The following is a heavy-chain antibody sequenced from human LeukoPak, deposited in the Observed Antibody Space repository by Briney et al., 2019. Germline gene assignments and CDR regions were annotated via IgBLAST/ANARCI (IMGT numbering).Heavy chain of an antibody. CDR3: AKDQGKLHFDY. CDR1: GFMFSQHT. J-gene: IGHJ4*02. D-gene: IGHD1-26*01. CDR2: ISGSGDAT. V-gene: IGHV3-23*01. Sequence: GGSLRLSCAVSGFMFSQHTMSWFRQAPGKRLEWVSSISGSGDATRYADSVMGRFTISRDNAKNTLSLQMNSLRAEDTAVYYCAKDQGKLHFDYWGQGSLATVSS.